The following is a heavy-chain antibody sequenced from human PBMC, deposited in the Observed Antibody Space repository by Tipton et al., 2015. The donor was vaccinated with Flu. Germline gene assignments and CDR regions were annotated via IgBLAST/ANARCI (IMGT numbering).Heavy chain of an antibody. V-gene: IGHV4-38-2*02. D-gene: IGHD3-10*02. CDR1: GYSIRSAYY. CDR3: ARHTGDSVRGVIDY. CDR2: IYHSGTT. J-gene: IGHJ4*02. Sequence: LRLSCTVSGYSIRSAYYWGWVRRPPGKGLEWIGTIYHSGTTFYNPSLKSRLTISVDTSKNQFSLRLSSVTAADTAVYYCARHTGDSVRGVIDYWGQGTLVTVSS.